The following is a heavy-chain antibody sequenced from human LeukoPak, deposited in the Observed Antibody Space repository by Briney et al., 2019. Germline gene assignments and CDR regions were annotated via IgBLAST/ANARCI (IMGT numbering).Heavy chain of an antibody. CDR3: ARGGSGWFDAFDI. V-gene: IGHV1-2*02. CDR2: INPNSGDT. D-gene: IGHD6-19*01. J-gene: IGHJ3*02. Sequence: GASVKVSCKTSGYTFSDYYIHWIRQAPGQGLEWVGWINPNSGDTDYAQKFQGRVTMTRDTSISTAYMELSRLRSDDTAVYYCARGGSGWFDAFDIWGQGTMVTVSS. CDR1: GYTFSDYY.